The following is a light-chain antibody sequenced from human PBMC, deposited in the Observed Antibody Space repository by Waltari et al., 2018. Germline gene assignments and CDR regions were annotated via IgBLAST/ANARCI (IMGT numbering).Light chain of an antibody. CDR1: RSHTENYS. J-gene: IGLJ2*01. CDR2: SNN. CDR3: AAWDDSLGGPL. V-gene: IGLV1-44*01. Sequence: QSGLTQPPSASGTPGQRVTISCSGSRSHTENYSVNWYQQRPGTAAKLRIYSNNQRPSGVPDRFSGSKSGTSASLAISGLQSDDEGDYYCAAWDDSLGGPLFGGGTELTVL.